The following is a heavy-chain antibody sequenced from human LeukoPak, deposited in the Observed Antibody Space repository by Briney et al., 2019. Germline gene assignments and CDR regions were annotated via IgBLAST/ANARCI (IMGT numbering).Heavy chain of an antibody. CDR3: ARGLGELSSPFYYFDY. J-gene: IGHJ4*02. D-gene: IGHD3-16*02. Sequence: PGGSLRLSCAASGFTVSSNYMSWVRQAPGKGLEWVSVIYSGGSTYYADSVKGRFTISRDNSKNTLYLQMNSLRAEDTAVYYCARGLGELSSPFYYFDYWGQGTLVTVSS. CDR1: GFTVSSNY. CDR2: IYSGGST. V-gene: IGHV3-66*01.